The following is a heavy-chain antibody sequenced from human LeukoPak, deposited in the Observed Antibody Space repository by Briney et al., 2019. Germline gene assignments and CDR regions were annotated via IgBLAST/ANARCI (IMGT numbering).Heavy chain of an antibody. CDR1: GGSISSYY. J-gene: IGHJ4*02. V-gene: IGHV4-59*01. CDR3: ARATVADYYLDY. CDR2: IYYSGST. Sequence: SETQSLTCTVSGGSISSYYWSWIRQPPGKGLEWIGYIYYSGSTNYNPSLKSRVTISVDTSKNQFSLKLSSVTAADTAVYYCARATVADYYLDYWGQGTLVTVSS. D-gene: IGHD2-15*01.